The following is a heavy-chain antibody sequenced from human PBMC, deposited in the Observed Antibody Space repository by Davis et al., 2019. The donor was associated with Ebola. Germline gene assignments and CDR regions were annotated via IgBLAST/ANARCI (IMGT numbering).Heavy chain of an antibody. CDR1: GGSISSYY. D-gene: IGHD1-26*01. V-gene: IGHV4-59*12. J-gene: IGHJ4*02. CDR2: TYYSGST. CDR3: ARIVGATYFDY. Sequence: SETLSLTCTVSGGSISSYYWSWIRQPPGKGLEWIGYTYYSGSTNYNPSLKSRVTISVDTSKNQFSLKLSSVTAADTAVYYCARIVGATYFDYWGQGTLVTVSS.